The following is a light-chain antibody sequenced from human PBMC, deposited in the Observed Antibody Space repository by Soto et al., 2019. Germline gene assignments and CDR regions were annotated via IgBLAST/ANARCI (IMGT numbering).Light chain of an antibody. CDR3: QSYDSSLSGLHV. Sequence: QSALTQPASVSGSPGQSITISCTGTSSDVGSYNLVSWYQQHPGKAPKLMIYEASERPSGVSNRFSGSKSGNTASLTVSGLQAEDEADYYCQSYDSSLSGLHVFGTGTKLTVL. CDR1: SSDVGSYNL. CDR2: EAS. V-gene: IGLV2-14*02. J-gene: IGLJ1*01.